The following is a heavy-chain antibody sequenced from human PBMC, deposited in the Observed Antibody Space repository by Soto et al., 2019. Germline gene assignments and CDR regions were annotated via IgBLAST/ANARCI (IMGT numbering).Heavy chain of an antibody. Sequence: SETLSLTCTVSGGSISSGSYYWSWIRQHPGKGLEWIGYIYYSGSTYYNPSLKSRVTISVDTSKNQFSLKLSSVTAADTAVYYCAREEVVPAAMPGHYYYYMDVWGKGTTVTVSS. J-gene: IGHJ6*03. CDR2: IYYSGST. CDR3: AREEVVPAAMPGHYYYYMDV. V-gene: IGHV4-31*03. D-gene: IGHD2-2*01. CDR1: GGSISSGSYY.